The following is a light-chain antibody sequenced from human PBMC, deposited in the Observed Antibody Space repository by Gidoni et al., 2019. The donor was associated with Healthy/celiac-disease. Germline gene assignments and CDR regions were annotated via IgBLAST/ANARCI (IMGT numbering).Light chain of an antibody. Sequence: IQLTQSPSSLSASVGDSVTITCRASQGISSYLAWYQQKPGKAHKLLIYAASTLQSGVPSRFSGSGSGTDFTLTISSLQPEDFATYYCQQLNSYPPTFGQGTRLEIK. V-gene: IGKV1-9*01. J-gene: IGKJ5*01. CDR2: AAS. CDR3: QQLNSYPPT. CDR1: QGISSY.